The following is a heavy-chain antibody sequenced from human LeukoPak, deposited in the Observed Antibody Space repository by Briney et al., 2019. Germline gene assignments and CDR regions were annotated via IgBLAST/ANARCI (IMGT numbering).Heavy chain of an antibody. D-gene: IGHD1-26*01. V-gene: IGHV5-51*01. CDR2: IHPGDSDT. J-gene: IGHJ4*02. Sequence: PGETLKISCKGSGYSFTNFWIGWVRQMPGKGLEWMGIIHPGDSDTRYSPSLQGQVTISADKSISTAYLQWNSLKASDTAMYYCARRSGSYFDYWGQGTLVTVSS. CDR3: ARRSGSYFDY. CDR1: GYSFTNFW.